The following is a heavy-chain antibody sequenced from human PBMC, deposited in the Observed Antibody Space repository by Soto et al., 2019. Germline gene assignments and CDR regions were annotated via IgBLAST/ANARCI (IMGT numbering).Heavy chain of an antibody. V-gene: IGHV4-34*01. CDR2: ITHSGST. CDR1: RASFSGYY. CDR3: ARSPIVLRGEFDY. Sequence: SETLSLTCAVYRASFSGYYWTWIRQPPGKGLEWIGEITHSGSTNYNPSLKGRVTISVDTSKNQFSLKLNSMTAADTAVYYCARSPIVLRGEFDYWGQGTLVTVSS. D-gene: IGHD2-8*01. J-gene: IGHJ4*02.